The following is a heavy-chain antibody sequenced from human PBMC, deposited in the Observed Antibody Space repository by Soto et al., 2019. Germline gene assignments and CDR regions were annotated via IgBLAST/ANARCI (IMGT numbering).Heavy chain of an antibody. CDR2: INTNAGNP. Sequence: QVQLVQSGSELKKPGASVKVSCKASGYTFTSYAMNWVRQAPGQGLEWMGWINTNAGNPTYAQGFTGRFVFSLDTSVSTAYLQICSLKAEDTAVYYCARDGSESYYYYYGMDVWGQGTTVTVSS. J-gene: IGHJ6*02. D-gene: IGHD2-2*03. CDR1: GYTFTSYA. V-gene: IGHV7-4-1*01. CDR3: ARDGSESYYYYYGMDV.